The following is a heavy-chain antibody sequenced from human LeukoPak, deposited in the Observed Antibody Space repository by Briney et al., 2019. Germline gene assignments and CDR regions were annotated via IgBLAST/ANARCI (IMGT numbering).Heavy chain of an antibody. CDR2: ISGSGGST. CDR3: ARAGDGYYDSSGFLDY. J-gene: IGHJ4*02. Sequence: GGTLRLSCAASGFTFSSYGMSWVRQAPGKGLEWVSAISGSGGSTYYADSVKGRFTISRDNSKNTLYLQMNSLRAEDTAVYYCARAGDGYYDSSGFLDYWGQGTLVTVSS. V-gene: IGHV3-23*01. CDR1: GFTFSSYG. D-gene: IGHD3-22*01.